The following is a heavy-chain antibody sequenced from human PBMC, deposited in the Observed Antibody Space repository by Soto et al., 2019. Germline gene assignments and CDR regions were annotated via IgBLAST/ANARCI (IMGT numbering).Heavy chain of an antibody. CDR1: GFTFSTYA. J-gene: IGHJ4*02. V-gene: IGHV3-23*01. D-gene: IGHD2-15*01. Sequence: GGSLRLSCAASGFTFSTYAMSWVRQAPGKGLEWVSVISSGGTTTYYPDSVKGRFTISRDNSKNTLFLQMNSLRAEDTAIYYYATVSKGGRPQSICDMDYWGQGTLVTVSS. CDR3: ATVSKGGRPQSICDMDY. CDR2: ISSGGTTT.